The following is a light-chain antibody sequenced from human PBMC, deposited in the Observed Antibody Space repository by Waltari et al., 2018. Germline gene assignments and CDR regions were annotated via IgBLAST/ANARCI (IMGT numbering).Light chain of an antibody. V-gene: IGLV6-57*04. CDR3: QSYYGTDWV. CDR1: SGSIASNY. Sequence: NFMLTQPHSVSESPGKTVTISCTRSSGSIASNYVQWYQQRPGSAPTTVIYENNKRPSGVSDRFSGSIDSSSNSAPLTISGLKAEDEADYYCQSYYGTDWVFGGGTKLTVL. J-gene: IGLJ3*02. CDR2: ENN.